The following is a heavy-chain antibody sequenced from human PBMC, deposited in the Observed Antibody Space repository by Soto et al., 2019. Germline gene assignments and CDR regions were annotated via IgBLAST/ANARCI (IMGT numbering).Heavy chain of an antibody. J-gene: IGHJ4*02. V-gene: IGHV1-8*01. D-gene: IGHD1-1*01. CDR1: GYTFTTSD. Sequence: QVQLVQSGAEVKKPGASVKVSCKASGYTFTTSDINWVRQATGQGLEWLEWMNPNSGNTGYAQKYQGRITMTRNSPSSTANMVLSSLRSEDTAVYYCARRLGYNRFDYWGQGTLVTVSS. CDR3: ARRLGYNRFDY. CDR2: MNPNSGNT.